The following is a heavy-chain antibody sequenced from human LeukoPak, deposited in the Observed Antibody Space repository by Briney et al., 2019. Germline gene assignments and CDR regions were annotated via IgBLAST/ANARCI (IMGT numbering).Heavy chain of an antibody. Sequence: GGSLRLSCAASGFTFSSYAMSWVRQAPGKELEWVSAISGSGGSTYYADSVKGRFTISRDNSKNTLYLQMNSLRAEDTAVYYCAKVDILTGYYNGDYWGQGTLVTVSS. D-gene: IGHD3-9*01. J-gene: IGHJ4*02. CDR1: GFTFSSYA. CDR2: ISGSGGST. V-gene: IGHV3-23*01. CDR3: AKVDILTGYYNGDY.